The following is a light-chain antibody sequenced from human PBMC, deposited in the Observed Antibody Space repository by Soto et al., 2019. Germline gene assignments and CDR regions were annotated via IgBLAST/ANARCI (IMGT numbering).Light chain of an antibody. CDR2: DAS. CDR3: QHYNSYSEA. CDR1: QSISTW. J-gene: IGKJ1*01. Sequence: GDRVTITCRASQSISTWLAWYQQKPGKAPKLLIYDASSLESGVPSRFSGSGSGTEFILTISSLQPDDFATYYCQHYNSYSEAFGQGTKVDIK. V-gene: IGKV1-5*01.